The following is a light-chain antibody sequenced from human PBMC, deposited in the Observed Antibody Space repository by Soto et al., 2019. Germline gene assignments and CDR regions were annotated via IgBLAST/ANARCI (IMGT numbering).Light chain of an antibody. J-gene: IGLJ1*01. V-gene: IGLV1-40*01. CDR3: QSYDRSLTGVYV. Sequence: QLVLTQPPSVSGAPGQRVTISCTGTYSNIGADYDIHWYQLLPGTAPKLLIHGNNIRPSGVPDRFSGSKSGTSASLAITGLQAEDEGDYYCQSYDRSLTGVYVFGSGTKVTVL. CDR2: GNN. CDR1: YSNIGADYD.